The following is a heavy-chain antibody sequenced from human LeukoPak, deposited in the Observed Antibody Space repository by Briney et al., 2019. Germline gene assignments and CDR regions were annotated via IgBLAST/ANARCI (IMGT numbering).Heavy chain of an antibody. CDR3: AREYYGGYVDY. Sequence: GGFLKLSRAASGFTFSSFSMHWVRQAPGKGLESVSAISSNGGSTYYANSVKGRFTISRDNSKNTLYLQMGSLRAEDMAVYYCAREYYGGYVDYWGQGTLVTVSS. V-gene: IGHV3-64*01. CDR1: GFTFSSFS. J-gene: IGHJ4*02. CDR2: ISSNGGST. D-gene: IGHD3-10*01.